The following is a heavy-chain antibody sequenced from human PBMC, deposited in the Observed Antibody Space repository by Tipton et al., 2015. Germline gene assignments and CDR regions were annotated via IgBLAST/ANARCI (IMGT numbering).Heavy chain of an antibody. J-gene: IGHJ4*02. CDR1: GGSIGNYY. CDR3: AREVWDTDRSGYDY. D-gene: IGHD3-3*01. Sequence: LSLTCTVSGGSIGNYYWSWIRQPPGKGLEWIGDFYNTGSTIKNPSLKSRVTISVDTSKNQFSLKLSSVTAADTAVYYCAREVWDTDRSGYDYWGQGTLVTVSS. CDR2: FYNTGST. V-gene: IGHV4-59*12.